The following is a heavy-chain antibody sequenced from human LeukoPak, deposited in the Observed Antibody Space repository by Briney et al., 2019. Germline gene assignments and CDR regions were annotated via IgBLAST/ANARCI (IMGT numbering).Heavy chain of an antibody. CDR2: IYSGGST. V-gene: IGHV3-53*01. CDR1: GFTVSSNY. CDR3: ASGSGYYHDAFDI. Sequence: GGSLRLSCAASGFTVSSNYMSWVRQAPGKGLEWVSVIYSGGSTYHADSVKGRFTISRDNSKNTLYLQMNSLRAEDTAVYYCASGSGYYHDAFDIWGQGTMVTVSS. J-gene: IGHJ3*02. D-gene: IGHD3-22*01.